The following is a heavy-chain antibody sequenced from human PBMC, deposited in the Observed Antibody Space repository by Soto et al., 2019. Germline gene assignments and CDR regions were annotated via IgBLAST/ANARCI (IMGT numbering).Heavy chain of an antibody. CDR2: ISGSGDRT. CDR3: VKDDGGYPSTAPH. CDR1: GITISNYP. D-gene: IGHD3-22*01. J-gene: IGHJ4*02. Sequence: EVQLLESGGGSVQPGGSLRLSCAASGITISNYPMSWVRQAPGKGLDWVSGISGSGDRTYYADSAKGRFTISKDISKNPLSLQLDSLGVEDTAVYFCVKDDGGYPSTAPHWGQGTLVTVSS. V-gene: IGHV3-23*01.